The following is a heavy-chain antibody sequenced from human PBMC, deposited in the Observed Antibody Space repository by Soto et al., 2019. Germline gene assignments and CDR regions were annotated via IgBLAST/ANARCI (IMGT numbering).Heavy chain of an antibody. V-gene: IGHV3-30*03. CDR1: GFTFSSFA. Sequence: QELLVESGGGVVQPGWSLRLSCAASGFTFSSFAMHWVRQAPGKGLEWVSVISFNGLSQFYPDSIRGRFTISRDNSKNTLYLQLDSLRPDDTAVYYCARGGRGLRGAFDVWGQGTEVSVS. J-gene: IGHJ3*01. D-gene: IGHD3-16*01. CDR3: ARGGRGLRGAFDV. CDR2: ISFNGLSQ.